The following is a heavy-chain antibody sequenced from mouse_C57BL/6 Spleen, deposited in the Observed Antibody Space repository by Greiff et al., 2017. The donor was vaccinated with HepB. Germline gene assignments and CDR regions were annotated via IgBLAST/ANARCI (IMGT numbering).Heavy chain of an antibody. CDR2: IRSKSNNYAT. CDR1: GFSFNTYA. J-gene: IGHJ4*01. CDR3: VRRNGDYYAMDY. V-gene: IGHV10-1*01. D-gene: IGHD1-2*01. Sequence: EVQLVESGGGLVQPKGSLKLSCAASGFSFNTYAMNWVRQAPGKGLEWVARIRSKSNNYATYYADSVKDRFTISRDDSESMLYLQMNNLKTEDTAMDYCVRRNGDYYAMDYWGQGTSVTVSS.